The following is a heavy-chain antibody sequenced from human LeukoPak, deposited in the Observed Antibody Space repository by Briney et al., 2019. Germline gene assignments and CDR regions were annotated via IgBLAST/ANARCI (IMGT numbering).Heavy chain of an antibody. Sequence: ASVKVSCKASGGTFSTYAFSWVRQAPGQRLEWMGRIIPFLGITDYAQKFQGRVTITADKSTSTAYMELSSLRSEDTAVYYCARGKDNSIYAYFFDYWGQGTLVTVLS. CDR1: GGTFSTYA. D-gene: IGHD2/OR15-2a*01. V-gene: IGHV1-69*04. CDR3: ARGKDNSIYAYFFDY. J-gene: IGHJ4*02. CDR2: IIPFLGIT.